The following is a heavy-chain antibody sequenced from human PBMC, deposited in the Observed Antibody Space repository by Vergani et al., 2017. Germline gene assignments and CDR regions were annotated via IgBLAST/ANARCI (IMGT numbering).Heavy chain of an antibody. V-gene: IGHV4-61*02. CDR2: FYPSGTT. CDR3: ARGETQTDWFDP. Sequence: QVQLHESGPGLVKPSETLSLICSVSGVSMQSGSFYWTWTRQTAERRLGWMGRFYPSGTTHYNPSLNGRVTIFVDKSKNLLSLRLNSVAAADTAVYYCARGETQTDWFDPWGQGTLVTVSS. CDR1: GVSMQSGSFY. D-gene: IGHD2-21*02. J-gene: IGHJ5*02.